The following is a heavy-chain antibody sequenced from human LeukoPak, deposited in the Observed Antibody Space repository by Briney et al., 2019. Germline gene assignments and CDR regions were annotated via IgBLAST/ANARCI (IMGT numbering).Heavy chain of an antibody. D-gene: IGHD2-2*01. Sequence: EASVKVSCKASGGTFSSYAISWVRQAPGQGLEWMGVIIPIFGRANYAQKFQGRVTITADESTSTAYMELSSLRSEDTAVYYCASPSGYCSSTSCLRGYYYYYGMDVWGQGTTVTVSS. V-gene: IGHV1-69*13. CDR3: ASPSGYCSSTSCLRGYYYYYGMDV. J-gene: IGHJ6*02. CDR1: GGTFSSYA. CDR2: IIPIFGRA.